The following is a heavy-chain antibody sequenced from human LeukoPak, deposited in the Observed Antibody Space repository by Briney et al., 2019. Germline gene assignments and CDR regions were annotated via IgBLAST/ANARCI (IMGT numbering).Heavy chain of an antibody. Sequence: PGGSLRLSCAASGFTFSSYAMSWVRQAPGKGLEWVSAISGSGGSTYYADSVKGRFTISRDNSKNTLYLQMNSLRVEDTAVYYCARNQAIDSAPLDYWGQGTLVTVSS. CDR3: ARNQAIDSAPLDY. J-gene: IGHJ4*02. CDR1: GFTFSSYA. CDR2: ISGSGGST. V-gene: IGHV3-23*01. D-gene: IGHD1-14*01.